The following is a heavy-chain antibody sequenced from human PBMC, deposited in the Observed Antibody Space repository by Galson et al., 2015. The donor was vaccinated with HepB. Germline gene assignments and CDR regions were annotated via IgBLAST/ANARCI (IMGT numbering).Heavy chain of an antibody. CDR3: ARDKRDYYYYMDV. V-gene: IGHV1-69*13. J-gene: IGHJ6*03. CDR1: GGTFSSYA. Sequence: SVKVSCKASGGTFSSYAISWVRQAPGQGLEWMGGIIPIFGTANYAQKFQGRVTITADESTSTAFMELSSLRSEDTAVYYCARDKRDYYYYMDVWGKGTTVTVSS. CDR2: IIPIFGTA.